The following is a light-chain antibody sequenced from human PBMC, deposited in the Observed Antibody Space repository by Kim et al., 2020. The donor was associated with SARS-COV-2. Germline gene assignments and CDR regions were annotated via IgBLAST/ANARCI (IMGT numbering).Light chain of an antibody. J-gene: IGLJ2*01. V-gene: IGLV3-21*04. Sequence: SYELTQPPSVSVAPGKMARVTCGGNNIGTKSVHWYQQRPGQAPILVIFYDDDRPSGIPERFSGSNSGNTATLTISRVEAGDEADYYCQVWDSTDDHVIFGGGTTLTVL. CDR1: NIGTKS. CDR3: QVWDSTDDHVI. CDR2: YDD.